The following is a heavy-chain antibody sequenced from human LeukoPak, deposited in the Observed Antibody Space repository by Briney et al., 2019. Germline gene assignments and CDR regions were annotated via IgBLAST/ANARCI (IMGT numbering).Heavy chain of an antibody. V-gene: IGHV3-7*03. J-gene: IGHJ4*02. CDR2: IKQDGSEK. CDR3: ARAYDILTGWLDY. CDR1: GFTFWRYW. Sequence: PGGSLRLSLSASGFTFWRYWMSWVRPAPGKGLEWVANIKQDGSEKYYVDSVRGRFTISRDNAKNSLYLQMNSLRVEDTAVYYCARAYDILTGWLDYWGQGTLVIVSS. D-gene: IGHD3-9*01.